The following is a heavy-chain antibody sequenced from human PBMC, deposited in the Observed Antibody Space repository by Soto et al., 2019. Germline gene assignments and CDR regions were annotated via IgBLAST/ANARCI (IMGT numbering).Heavy chain of an antibody. CDR2: ISGSGGST. CDR1: GFTFSSYA. V-gene: IGHV3-23*01. Sequence: GGSLRLSCAASGFTFSSYAMSWVRQAPGKGLEWVSAISGSGGSTYYADSVKGRFTISRDNSKNTLYLQMNSLRAEDTAVYYCARDYYDFCSGLLNRVYYYYGMDVWGQGTTVTVSS. J-gene: IGHJ6*02. CDR3: ARDYYDFCSGLLNRVYYYYGMDV. D-gene: IGHD3-3*01.